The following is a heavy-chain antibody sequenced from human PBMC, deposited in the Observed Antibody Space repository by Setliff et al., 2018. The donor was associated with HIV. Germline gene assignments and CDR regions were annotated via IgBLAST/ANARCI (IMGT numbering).Heavy chain of an antibody. D-gene: IGHD3-16*02. V-gene: IGHV4-59*01. Sequence: PSETLSLTCTVSGGSISTYHWSWIRQPPGKGLEWIGYIYKSGSTNYSPSLKSRVTISPGTSKNQFSLKLTAVTAADTAVYYCARLNYRDSDGQLWWHYFDIWGRGALVTVSS. CDR3: ARLNYRDSDGQLWWHYFDI. CDR1: GGSISTYH. J-gene: IGHJ2*01. CDR2: IYKSGST.